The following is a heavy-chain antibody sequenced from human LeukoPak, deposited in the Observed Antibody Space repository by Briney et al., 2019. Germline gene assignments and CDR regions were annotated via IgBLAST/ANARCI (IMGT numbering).Heavy chain of an antibody. CDR3: ARQLVGVSYYMGV. D-gene: IGHD1-26*01. CDR1: GYIFTSYA. J-gene: IGHJ6*03. V-gene: IGHV1-18*01. Sequence: ASVKVSCKASGYIFTSYAISWVRQAPGQGLEWMGWNSAYNGNPKYAQKFQGRVTMTTDTSTNTAYMEVRSLRSDDTAVYYCARQLVGVSYYMGVWGKGTTVIVSS. CDR2: NSAYNGNP.